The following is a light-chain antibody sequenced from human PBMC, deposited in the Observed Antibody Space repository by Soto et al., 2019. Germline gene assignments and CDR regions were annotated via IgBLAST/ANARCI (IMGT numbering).Light chain of an antibody. Sequence: EKVLTQSPGTLSLSPGQRATRTCRASLPVRDNFLAWYQQKPGQTPRVLIYDVSTRATGVPDRFSGSGSATDFTLTISRLEPGDSAVYFCHQYHSSPTFGQGTKVEIK. CDR3: HQYHSSPT. V-gene: IGKV3-20*01. CDR1: LPVRDNF. J-gene: IGKJ1*01. CDR2: DVS.